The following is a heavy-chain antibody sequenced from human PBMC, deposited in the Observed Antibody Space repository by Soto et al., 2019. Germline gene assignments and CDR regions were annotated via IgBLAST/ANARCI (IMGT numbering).Heavy chain of an antibody. CDR2: ISGSGGST. CDR3: AKGREPLIVGATYFDY. V-gene: IGHV3-23*01. D-gene: IGHD1-26*01. Sequence: GGSLRLSCAASGFTFSSYAMSWVRQAPGKGLEWVSAISGSGGSTYYADSVKGRFTISRDNSKNTLYLQMNSLRAEDTAVYYCAKGREPLIVGATYFDYWGQGTLVTVSS. J-gene: IGHJ4*02. CDR1: GFTFSSYA.